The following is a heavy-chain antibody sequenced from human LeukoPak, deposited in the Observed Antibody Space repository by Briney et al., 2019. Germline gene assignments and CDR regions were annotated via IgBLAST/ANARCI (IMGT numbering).Heavy chain of an antibody. CDR3: ARGGCSSTSCYSLSYYFDY. CDR1: GGSFSGYY. CDR2: INHSGST. J-gene: IGHJ4*02. D-gene: IGHD2-2*02. V-gene: IGHV4-34*01. Sequence: SETLSLTCAVYGGSFSGYYWSWIRQPPGKGLEWIGEINHSGSTNYNPSLKSRVTISVATSKNQFSLKLSSVTAADTAVYYCARGGCSSTSCYSLSYYFDYWGQGTLVTVSS.